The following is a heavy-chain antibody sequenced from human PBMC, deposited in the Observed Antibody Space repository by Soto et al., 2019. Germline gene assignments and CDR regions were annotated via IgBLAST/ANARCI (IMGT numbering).Heavy chain of an antibody. D-gene: IGHD2-2*01. J-gene: IGHJ4*02. CDR2: ISYDGSNK. V-gene: IGHV3-30-3*01. CDR3: AREGAEYCSSTSCYFDY. CDR1: GFTFSSYA. Sequence: GESLKISCAASGFTFSSYAMHWVRQAPGKGLEWVAVISYDGSNKYYADSVKGRFTISRDNSKNTLYLQMNSLRAEDTAVYYCAREGAEYCSSTSCYFDYWGQGTLVTVSS.